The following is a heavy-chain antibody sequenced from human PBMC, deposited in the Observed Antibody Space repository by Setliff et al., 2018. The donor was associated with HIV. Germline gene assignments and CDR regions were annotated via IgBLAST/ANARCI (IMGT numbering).Heavy chain of an antibody. CDR3: ARGPPAEDYYYYMDV. CDR1: GGSFSSGGYY. J-gene: IGHJ6*03. V-gene: IGHV4-39*01. CDR2: IYYSGST. Sequence: SETLSLTCTVSGGSFSSGGYYWGWIRQPPGKGLEWIGSIYYSGSTYSNPSLKSRVTISVDTSKNQFSLNLTSVTAADTAVYYCARGPPAEDYYYYMDVWDKGTTVTVSS.